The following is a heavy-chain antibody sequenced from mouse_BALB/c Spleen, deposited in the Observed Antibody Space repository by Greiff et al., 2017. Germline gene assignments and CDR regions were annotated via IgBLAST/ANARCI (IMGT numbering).Heavy chain of an antibody. CDR1: GYTFTSYW. CDR2: INPSTGYT. J-gene: IGHJ2*01. D-gene: IGHD1-1*01. CDR3: ARSYGSSRFDY. Sequence: VQLQQSGAELAKPGASVKMSCKASGYTFTSYWMHWVKQRPGQGLEWIGYINPSTGYTEYNQKFKDKATLTADKSSSTAYMQLSSLTSEDSAVYYCARSYGSSRFDYWGQGTTLTVSS. V-gene: IGHV1-7*01.